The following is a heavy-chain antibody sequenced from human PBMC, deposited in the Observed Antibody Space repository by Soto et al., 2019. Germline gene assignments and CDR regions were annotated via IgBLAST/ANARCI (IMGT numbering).Heavy chain of an antibody. CDR3: ARSVAVPGAHIGY. Sequence: PSETLSLTCSVSGGSISGSYWSWIRQSPGKGLEWLGYVYYTGSTNYSPSLRSRVSISVDTSKNEFSLRLSSVTAADTAVYFCARSVAVPGAHIGYWGRGTQVTVSS. J-gene: IGHJ4*02. CDR1: GGSISGSY. CDR2: VYYTGST. V-gene: IGHV4-59*01. D-gene: IGHD6-19*01.